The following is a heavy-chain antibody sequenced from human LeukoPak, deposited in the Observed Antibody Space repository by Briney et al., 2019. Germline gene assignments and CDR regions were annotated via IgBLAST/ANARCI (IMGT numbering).Heavy chain of an antibody. CDR1: GFTFSSYW. Sequence: GGSLRLSCAASGFTFSSYWMSWVRQAPGKGLEWVANIKQDGSGKYYVDSVKGRFTISRDNAKDSLYLQMNSLRAEDTAVYYCAREGDPGVLRFLEWLSLFDYWGQGTLVTVSS. CDR3: AREGDPGVLRFLEWLSLFDY. D-gene: IGHD3-3*01. J-gene: IGHJ4*02. CDR2: IKQDGSGK. V-gene: IGHV3-7*01.